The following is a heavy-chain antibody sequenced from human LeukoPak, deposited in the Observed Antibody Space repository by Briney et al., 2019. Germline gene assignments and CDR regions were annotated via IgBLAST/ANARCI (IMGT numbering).Heavy chain of an antibody. V-gene: IGHV3-23*01. CDR3: ASGRFGYYYYSMDV. J-gene: IGHJ6*03. CDR1: GFTFSSYS. D-gene: IGHD3-10*01. Sequence: GGSLRLSCAASGFTFSSYSMNWVRHAPGKGLEWVSAISGSGGSTYYADSVKGRFTISRDNSKNTLYLQMNSLRAEDTAVYYCASGRFGYYYYSMDVWGKGTTVTVSS. CDR2: ISGSGGST.